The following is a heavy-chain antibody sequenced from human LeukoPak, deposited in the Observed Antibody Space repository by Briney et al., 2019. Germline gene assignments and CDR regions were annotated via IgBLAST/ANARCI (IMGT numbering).Heavy chain of an antibody. J-gene: IGHJ4*02. D-gene: IGHD3-10*01. CDR1: GFTFSSYA. CDR3: AKTRLLWFGELLDIDY. V-gene: IGHV3-23*01. CDR2: LSGSGTST. Sequence: GGSLRLSCAASGFTFSSYAISWVRQAPGMGLEWVSGLSGSGTSTYYADSVKGRFTISRDNSKNRLFLQMNSLRAEDTAVYYCAKTRLLWFGELLDIDYWGQGNLVTVSS.